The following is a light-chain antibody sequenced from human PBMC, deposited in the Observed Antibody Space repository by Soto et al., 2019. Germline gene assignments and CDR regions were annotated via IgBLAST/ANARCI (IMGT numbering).Light chain of an antibody. V-gene: IGKV1-13*02. CDR3: LQFNGDPS. Sequence: ALQLTQSPSSLSASVGDRVIITCRASQGVGRALAWYQQKPGKSPELLNYDDSIWETGAPARFSGGGSGTDGTRTIFIRQPEGCATYYCLQFNGDPSFGQGTRLDI. CDR2: DDS. J-gene: IGKJ5*01. CDR1: QGVGRA.